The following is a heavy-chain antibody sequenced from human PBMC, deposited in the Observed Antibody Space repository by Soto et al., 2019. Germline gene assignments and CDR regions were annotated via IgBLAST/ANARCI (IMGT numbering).Heavy chain of an antibody. CDR2: VYFSGST. CDR3: ERIPVDTYMIYWSDP. Sequence: PSETLSLTCIVSGDSVSSGDYYWSWIRQPPGKGLEWIGHVYFSGSTNYIPSLKSRLTVSVDTAKNQFSLKLNSVTAADTAVYYCERIPVDTYMIYWSDPWGQGTQVTVYS. J-gene: IGHJ5*02. D-gene: IGHD3-16*01. V-gene: IGHV4-61*08. CDR1: GDSVSSGDYY.